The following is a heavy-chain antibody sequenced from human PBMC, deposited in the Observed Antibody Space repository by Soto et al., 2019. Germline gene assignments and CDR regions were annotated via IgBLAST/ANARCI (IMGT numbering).Heavy chain of an antibody. CDR3: ARATSVDAY. V-gene: IGHV3-7*01. Sequence: EVQLVESGGDLVQPGGSLRISCAASGFAFSGYGMSWVRQAPGKGLEGVANIKQDGSEKYYVDSVKGRFTISRDNAKNSLYLQMNSLRVEDTAVYYCARATSVDAYWGQGTLVTVSS. D-gene: IGHD5-12*01. CDR2: IKQDGSEK. CDR1: GFAFSGYG. J-gene: IGHJ4*02.